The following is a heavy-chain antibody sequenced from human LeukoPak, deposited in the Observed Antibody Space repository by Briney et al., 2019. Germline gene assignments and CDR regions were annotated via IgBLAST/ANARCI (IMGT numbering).Heavy chain of an antibody. J-gene: IGHJ4*02. CDR2: MNPNSGDT. Sequence: GASVKASCKASGYTFASYDITWVRQTPGQGLEWMGWMNPNSGDTGYARKFQGRVSMTRDTSITTAYMELCSLRSENTAVYYCARAIRNELLSEFWGRGSLITVSS. CDR1: GYTFASYD. V-gene: IGHV1-8*01. D-gene: IGHD2/OR15-2a*01. CDR3: ARAIRNELLSEF.